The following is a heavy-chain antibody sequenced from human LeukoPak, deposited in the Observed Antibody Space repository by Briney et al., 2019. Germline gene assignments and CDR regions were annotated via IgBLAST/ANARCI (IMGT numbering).Heavy chain of an antibody. J-gene: IGHJ6*02. V-gene: IGHV7-4-1*02. CDR3: AREEAGWELPDYDYYYGMDV. CDR1: GYTFTSYA. CDR2: INTNTGNP. D-gene: IGHD1-26*01. Sequence: ASVKVSCKASGYTFTSYAMNWVRQAPGQGLEWMGWINTNTGNPTYAQGFTGRFVFSLDTSVSTAYLQISSLKAEDTAVYYCAREEAGWELPDYDYYYGMDVWGQGTTVTVSS.